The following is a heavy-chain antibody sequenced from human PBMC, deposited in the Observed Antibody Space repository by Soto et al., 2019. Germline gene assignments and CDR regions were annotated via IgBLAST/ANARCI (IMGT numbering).Heavy chain of an antibody. Sequence: SETLSLTCTVSGGSISSYYWSWIRQPPGKGLEWIGYIYYSGSTNYNPSLKSRVTISVDTSKNQFSLKLSSVTAADTAVYYCARADLNWNYFGYWGQGTLVTVSS. CDR2: IYYSGST. CDR3: ARADLNWNYFGY. D-gene: IGHD1-20*01. J-gene: IGHJ4*02. CDR1: GGSISSYY. V-gene: IGHV4-59*01.